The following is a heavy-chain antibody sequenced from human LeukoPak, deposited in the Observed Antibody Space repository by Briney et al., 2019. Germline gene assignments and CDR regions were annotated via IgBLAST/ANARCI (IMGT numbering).Heavy chain of an antibody. D-gene: IGHD6-19*01. CDR1: GFTFSGHG. CDR2: MSNDGDNK. V-gene: IGHV3-30*18. CDR3: AKDPSSGWYRWSMDV. J-gene: IGHJ6*02. Sequence: PGGSLRLSCAASGFTFSGHGMHWVRQAPGKGLEWLALMSNDGDNKDYADSVKGRFTISRDNSKNTLYLQMNSLTTEDTALYYCAKDPSSGWYRWSMDVWGQGTTVTVSS.